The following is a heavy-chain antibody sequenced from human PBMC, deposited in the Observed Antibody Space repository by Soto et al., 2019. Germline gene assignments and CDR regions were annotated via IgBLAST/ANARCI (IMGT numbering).Heavy chain of an antibody. J-gene: IGHJ5*02. D-gene: IGHD6-13*01. CDR3: ARAAHYSSPFRWFDP. V-gene: IGHV4-31*03. CDR1: GGSISSGGYY. Sequence: QVQLQESGPGLVKPSQTLSLTCTVSGGSISSGGYYWSWIRQHPGKGLEWIGDIYYSGSTYYNPSLKSRVTTAVDTSKNQSSLKLSSVTAADTAVYYCARAAHYSSPFRWFDPWGQGTLVTVSS. CDR2: IYYSGST.